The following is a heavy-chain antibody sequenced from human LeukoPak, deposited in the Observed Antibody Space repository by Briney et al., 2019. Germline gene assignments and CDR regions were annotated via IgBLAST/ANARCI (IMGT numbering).Heavy chain of an antibody. CDR2: ISYDGSNK. J-gene: IGHJ4*02. CDR1: GFTFSSYG. Sequence: GGSLRLSCAASGFTFSSYGMHWVRQAPGKGLEWVAVISYDGSNKYYADSVKGRFTICRENSKSTLYLQMNSLRAEDTAVYYCAKDSFSDYDSSGYCDYWGQGTLVTVSS. V-gene: IGHV3-30*18. D-gene: IGHD3-22*01. CDR3: AKDSFSDYDSSGYCDY.